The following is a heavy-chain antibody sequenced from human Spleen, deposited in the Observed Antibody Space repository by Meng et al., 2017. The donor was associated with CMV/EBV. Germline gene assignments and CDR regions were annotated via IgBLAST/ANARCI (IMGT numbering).Heavy chain of an antibody. J-gene: IGHJ5*02. V-gene: IGHV1-69*10. CDR2: IIPIRGIA. Sequence: SVKVSCKASGCTFSSYAISWVRQAPGQGLEWMGGIIPIRGIANYAQKFQGRVTMTADKSTGTAYMELSSLRSEDTAVYYCARGGFTGGTYEQVGNWFDPWGQGTLVTVSS. D-gene: IGHD1-26*01. CDR1: GCTFSSYA. CDR3: ARGGFTGGTYEQVGNWFDP.